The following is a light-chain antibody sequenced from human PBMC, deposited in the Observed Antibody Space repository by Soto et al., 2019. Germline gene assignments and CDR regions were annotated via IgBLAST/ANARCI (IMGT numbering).Light chain of an antibody. J-gene: IGKJ1*01. CDR2: DAS. Sequence: EIVLTQSPATLSLSPGERATLSCRASQSVSSYLAWYQQKPGQAPRLLIYDASNRATGIPARFSGSGSGTDFTLTISSLEPEDFAVYYCQQRSNWPPWTFVHGTKVDIK. CDR1: QSVSSY. CDR3: QQRSNWPPWT. V-gene: IGKV3-11*01.